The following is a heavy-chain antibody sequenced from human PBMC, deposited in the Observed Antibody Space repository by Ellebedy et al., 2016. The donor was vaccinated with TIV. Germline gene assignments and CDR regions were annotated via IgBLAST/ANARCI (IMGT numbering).Heavy chain of an antibody. Sequence: GSLRLSXTVSGGSISSYYWSWIRQPPGKGLEWIGYIYYSGSTNYNPSLKSRVTISVDTSKNQFSLKLSSVTAADTAVYYCARDSRTPGSTVRGVYYYYGMDVWGQGTTVTVSS. CDR2: IYYSGST. J-gene: IGHJ6*02. CDR3: ARDSRTPGSTVRGVYYYYGMDV. CDR1: GGSISSYY. D-gene: IGHD3-10*01. V-gene: IGHV4-59*01.